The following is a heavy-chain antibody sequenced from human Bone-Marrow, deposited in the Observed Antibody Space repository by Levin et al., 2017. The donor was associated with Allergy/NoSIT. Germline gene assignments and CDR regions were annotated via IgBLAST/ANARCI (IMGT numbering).Heavy chain of an antibody. CDR2: IDPSDSYT. J-gene: IGHJ6*04. CDR3: ARLFVNGGNIVVVPAAPMDV. V-gene: IGHV5-10-1*01. CDR1: GYSFTSYW. D-gene: IGHD2-2*01. Sequence: GESLKISCKGSGYSFTSYWISWVRQMPGKGLEWMGRIDPSDSYTNYSPSFQGHVTISADKSISTAYLQWSSLKASDTAMYYCARLFVNGGNIVVVPAAPMDVWGKGTTVTVSS.